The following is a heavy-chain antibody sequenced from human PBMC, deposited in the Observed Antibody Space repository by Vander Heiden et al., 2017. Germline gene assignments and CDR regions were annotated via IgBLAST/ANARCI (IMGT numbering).Heavy chain of an antibody. CDR2: IIPIFGTA. J-gene: IGHJ4*02. CDR1: GGTFSSYA. D-gene: IGHD6-6*01. V-gene: IGHV1-69*01. CDR3: ARGSRAARLDSDY. Sequence: QVQLVQSGAEVKKPGSSVKVSCKASGGTFSSYAISWVRQAPGQGLEWMGGIIPIFGTANYAQKVQGRVTITADESTSTAYMEMRRMRSEDTAVYYFARGSRAARLDSDYWGQGTMVTVSS.